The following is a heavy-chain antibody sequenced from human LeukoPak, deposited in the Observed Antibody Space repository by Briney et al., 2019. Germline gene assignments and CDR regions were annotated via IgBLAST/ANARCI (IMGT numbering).Heavy chain of an antibody. D-gene: IGHD6-13*01. Sequence: PSETLSPTCTVSGYSISSGYYWGWIRPPPGKGLEWIGSIYHSGSTYYNPSLKSRVTISVDTSKNQFSLKLSSVTAADTAVYYCARVSSGYSSSWTPYYFDYWGQGTLVTVSS. CDR1: GYSISSGYY. J-gene: IGHJ4*02. V-gene: IGHV4-38-2*02. CDR3: ARVSSGYSSSWTPYYFDY. CDR2: IYHSGST.